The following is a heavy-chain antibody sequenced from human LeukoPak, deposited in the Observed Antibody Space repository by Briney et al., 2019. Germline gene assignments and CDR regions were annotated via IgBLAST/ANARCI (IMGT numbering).Heavy chain of an antibody. J-gene: IGHJ4*02. CDR2: INPNSGGT. CDR3: ARGRSVTRDLDY. V-gene: IGHV1-2*06. Sequence: ASVKVSCKASGYTFTGYYMHWVRQATGQGLEWMGRINPNSGGTNYAQKFQGRVTMTRDTSISTAYMALSRLRSDDTAVDYCARGRSVTRDLDYWGQGTPLTVSS. CDR1: GYTFTGYY.